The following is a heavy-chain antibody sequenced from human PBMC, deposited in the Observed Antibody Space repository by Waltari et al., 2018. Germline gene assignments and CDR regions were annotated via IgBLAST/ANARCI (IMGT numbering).Heavy chain of an antibody. Sequence: EVQLVETGGGFIQQGGSLRLSCAVSGVAVRDNYMSWVRQAPGKGLEWVSVFYRGASTYYAASLKGRFTISRDTSKNTVYLQMNRLRGEDTAVYFCASHYCSGGSCYFDYWGQGTLVTVSS. CDR3: ASHYCSGGSCYFDY. J-gene: IGHJ4*02. D-gene: IGHD2-15*01. V-gene: IGHV3-53*02. CDR1: GVAVRDNY. CDR2: FYRGAST.